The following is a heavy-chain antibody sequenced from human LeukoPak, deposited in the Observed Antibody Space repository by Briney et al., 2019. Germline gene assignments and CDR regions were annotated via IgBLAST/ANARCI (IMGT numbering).Heavy chain of an antibody. V-gene: IGHV1-58*02. J-gene: IGHJ4*02. Sequence: SVKVSCKASGFTFTSSAMQWVRQARGQRLEWIGWIVVGSGNTNYAQKFQERVTITRDMSTSTAYMELGSLRSEDTAVYYRAAGYYDFWSGYLGKSVGWGQGTLVTVSS. CDR1: GFTFTSSA. CDR2: IVVGSGNT. D-gene: IGHD3-3*01. CDR3: AAGYYDFWSGYLGKSVG.